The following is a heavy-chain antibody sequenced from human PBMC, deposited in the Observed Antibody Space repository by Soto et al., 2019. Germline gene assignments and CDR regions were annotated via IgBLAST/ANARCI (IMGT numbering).Heavy chain of an antibody. Sequence: PGGSLRLSCAASGFAFSNCAMSWVRQAPGKELEWVSTIKTSGDTTFYADPVKGRFTTSRDDSKNTLYLQMNSLRAEDTATYYCTKDVTGDIGADFWGQGTPVTVSS. D-gene: IGHD2-21*02. V-gene: IGHV3-23*05. CDR2: IKTSGDTT. CDR3: TKDVTGDIGADF. CDR1: GFAFSNCA. J-gene: IGHJ4*02.